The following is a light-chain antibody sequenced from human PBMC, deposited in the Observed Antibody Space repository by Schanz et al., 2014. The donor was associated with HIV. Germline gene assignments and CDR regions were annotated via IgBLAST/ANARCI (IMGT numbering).Light chain of an antibody. CDR2: DNT. J-gene: IGLJ2*01. CDR1: SSNIGADYD. Sequence: QSLLAQPPSVSGAPGQRVTISCTGSSSNIGADYDVHWYQLLPGTAPKLLIFDNTNRPSGVPARFSGSKSGNTASLTISGLQAGDETDFYCSSYTSNNTVLFGGGTKLTVL. CDR3: SSYTSNNTVL. V-gene: IGLV1-40*01.